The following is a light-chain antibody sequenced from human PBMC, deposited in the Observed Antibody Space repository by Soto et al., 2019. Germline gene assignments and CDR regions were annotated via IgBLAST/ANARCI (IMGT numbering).Light chain of an antibody. CDR1: SSNIGAGYD. CDR2: SNN. V-gene: IGLV1-40*01. J-gene: IGLJ2*01. Sequence: QSVLTQPPSVSGAPGQRVTISCTGSSSNIGAGYDVHWYQHRPGTAPKLLIYSNNHRPSGVPDRFSGSKSGTSASLAISGLQSDDEADYYCAAWDDTLNGLVVFGGGTKLTVL. CDR3: AAWDDTLNGLVV.